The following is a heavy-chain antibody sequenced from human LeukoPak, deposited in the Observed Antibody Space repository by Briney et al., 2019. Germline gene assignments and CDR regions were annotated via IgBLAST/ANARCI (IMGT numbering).Heavy chain of an antibody. V-gene: IGHV3-21*01. CDR2: ISSSSSYI. D-gene: IGHD1-26*01. CDR3: AREASIPIVGATLYYFDY. J-gene: IGHJ4*02. Sequence: PGGSLRLSCAASGFTFSSYSMNWVRQAPGKGLEWVSSISSSSSYIYYADSVKGRFTISRDNAKNSLYLQMNSLRAEDTAVYYCAREASIPIVGATLYYFDYWGQGTLVTVSS. CDR1: GFTFSSYS.